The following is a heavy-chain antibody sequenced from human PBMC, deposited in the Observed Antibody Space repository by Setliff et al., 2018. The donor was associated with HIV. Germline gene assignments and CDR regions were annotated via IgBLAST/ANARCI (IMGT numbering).Heavy chain of an antibody. Sequence: PSETLSLTCTVSGGSISGSNYYWAWIRQPPGKGLEWIGSSYYSGSTYYNPSLKSRVTISVDTSKNQFSLKLSSVTAADTAIYFCAREIPPYYYDNGGYSHFWGHGTLVTVSS. D-gene: IGHD3-22*01. J-gene: IGHJ4*01. V-gene: IGHV4-39*02. CDR3: AREIPPYYYDNGGYSHF. CDR2: SYYSGST. CDR1: GGSISGSNYY.